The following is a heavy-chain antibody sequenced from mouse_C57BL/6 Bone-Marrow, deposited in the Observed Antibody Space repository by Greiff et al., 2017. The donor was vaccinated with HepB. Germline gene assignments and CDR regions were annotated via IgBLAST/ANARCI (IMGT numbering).Heavy chain of an antibody. D-gene: IGHD1-1*01. CDR3: ARLLLRHHAMDY. J-gene: IGHJ4*01. Sequence: EVQLQQSGPELVKPGASVKISCKASGYTFTDYYMNWVKQSHGKSLEWIGDINPNNGGTSYNQKFKGKATLTVDKSSSTAYMELRSLTSEDSAVYYCARLLLRHHAMDYWGQGTSVTVSS. V-gene: IGHV1-26*01. CDR2: INPNNGGT. CDR1: GYTFTDYY.